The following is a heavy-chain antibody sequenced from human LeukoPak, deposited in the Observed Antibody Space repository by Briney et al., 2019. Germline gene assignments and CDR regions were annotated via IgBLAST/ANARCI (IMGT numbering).Heavy chain of an antibody. CDR3: ARLDCLSDECYNY. CDR2: INYSGRS. J-gene: IGHJ4*02. V-gene: IGHV4-59*08. D-gene: IGHD2-21*01. CDR1: GNSITSHF. Sequence: SSETLSLTCIVSGNSITSHFWSWLRQSPGKGLEWIGYINYSGRSEYDPSLKSRVTISVDRSRKRVSLKMRSVTAADTAVYYCARLDCLSDECYNYWAVGALVTVSS.